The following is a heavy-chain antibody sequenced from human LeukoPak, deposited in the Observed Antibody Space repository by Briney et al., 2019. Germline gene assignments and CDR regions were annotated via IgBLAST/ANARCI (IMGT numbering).Heavy chain of an antibody. Sequence: GGSLRLSCAVSGFIFSDYDMHWVRQVTGKGLEWVSTIGTAGDTYYPGSVKGRFTISRDNPKNSLYLQINSLRVGDTAVYYCAREGPWGGFDPWGQGTLVTVSS. J-gene: IGHJ5*02. D-gene: IGHD3-16*01. CDR2: IGTAGDT. CDR3: AREGPWGGFDP. V-gene: IGHV3-13*01. CDR1: GFIFSDYD.